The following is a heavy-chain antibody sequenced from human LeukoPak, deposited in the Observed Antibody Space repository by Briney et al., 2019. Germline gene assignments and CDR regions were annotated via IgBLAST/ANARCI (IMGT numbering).Heavy chain of an antibody. Sequence: GGPLRLSCAASGFTFSTYSMNWVGQSPGKGREWGSSISISSSYRYYADSVKGRFTISRDNAKNSLNLQMNSLRAQDTAVYYCARVRSSWWLWYFDLWGRGTLVTVSS. V-gene: IGHV3-21*01. CDR2: ISISSSYR. CDR3: ARVRSSWWLWYFDL. CDR1: GFTFSTYS. J-gene: IGHJ2*01. D-gene: IGHD6-13*01.